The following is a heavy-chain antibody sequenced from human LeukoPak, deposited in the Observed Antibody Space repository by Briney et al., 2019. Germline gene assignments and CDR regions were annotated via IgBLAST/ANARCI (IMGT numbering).Heavy chain of an antibody. CDR3: ARAPLYLYYALPDY. CDR1: GGTISSYY. Sequence: PSESLTLTCTVSGGTISSYYWSWIRQPPGKGLEWIGYIYYSGSTNYNPSLKSRVTISVDTSNNQYSLKLSSITAADTAVYYCARAPLYLYYALPDYWGQGTLVTVSS. CDR2: IYYSGST. V-gene: IGHV4-59*01. D-gene: IGHD3-3*01. J-gene: IGHJ4*02.